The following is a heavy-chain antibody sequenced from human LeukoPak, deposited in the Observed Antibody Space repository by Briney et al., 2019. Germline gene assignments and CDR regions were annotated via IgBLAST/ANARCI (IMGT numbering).Heavy chain of an antibody. CDR1: GFTFSSYG. V-gene: IGHV3-30*18. J-gene: IGHJ4*02. CDR2: ISYDGSNK. CDR3: GKDRLNYDILTGYYPH. Sequence: PGGSLRLSCAASGFTFSSYGMHWVRQAPGKGLEWVAVISYDGSNKYYADSVKGRFTISRDNSKNTLYLQMNSLRAEDTAVYYCGKDRLNYDILTGYYPHWGQGTLVTVSS. D-gene: IGHD3-9*01.